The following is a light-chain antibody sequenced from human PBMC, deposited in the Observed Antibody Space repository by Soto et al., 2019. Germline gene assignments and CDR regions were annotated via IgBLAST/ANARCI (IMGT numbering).Light chain of an antibody. CDR2: AAS. Sequence: DIELTQSPSFLSASVGDSVTITCRASQGISSYLAWYQQTPGKAPKLLIYAASTLQSGAHSRFSGSGSAKDSPLTIRSMQPEDVATYYCQKYNSPLTFGRGTKVEIK. V-gene: IGKV1-9*01. CDR1: QGISSY. CDR3: QKYNSPLT. J-gene: IGKJ4*01.